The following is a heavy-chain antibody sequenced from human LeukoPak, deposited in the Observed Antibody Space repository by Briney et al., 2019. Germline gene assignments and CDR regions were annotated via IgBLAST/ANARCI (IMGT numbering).Heavy chain of an antibody. V-gene: IGHV3-66*01. CDR2: IYSGGST. CDR1: GFTVSSNY. D-gene: IGHD4-23*01. Sequence: GGSLRLSCAASGFTVSSNYMSWVRQAPGKGLEWVSVIYSGGSTYYADSVKGRFTISRDNAKNSLYLQMNSLRAEDTAVYYCARYRVVTTRGYYFDYWGQGTLVTVSS. CDR3: ARYRVVTTRGYYFDY. J-gene: IGHJ4*02.